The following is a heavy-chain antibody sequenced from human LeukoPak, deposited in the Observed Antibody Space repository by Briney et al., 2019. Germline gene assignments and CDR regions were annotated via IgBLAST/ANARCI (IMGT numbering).Heavy chain of an antibody. V-gene: IGHV5-51*01. CDR2: VYPGDSDT. Sequence: GESLKISCKGSGYSFTTYWIGWVRQMPGKGLEWMGIVYPGDSDTRYGPSFRGQVTISADKSINTAYLQWSSLKASDTAIYYCARPESGYYGFDYWGQGTLVTVSS. CDR3: ARPESGYYGFDY. J-gene: IGHJ4*02. D-gene: IGHD3-22*01. CDR1: GYSFTTYW.